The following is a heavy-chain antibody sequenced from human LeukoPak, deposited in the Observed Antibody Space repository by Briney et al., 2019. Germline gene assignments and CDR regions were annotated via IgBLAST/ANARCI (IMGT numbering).Heavy chain of an antibody. J-gene: IGHJ6*03. Sequence: GGSLRLSCAASGLTFSSSWMYWVRQAPGKGLVWVSLISGDGGSTYYADSVKGRFTISRDNSKNSLYLQMNSLRTEDTALYYCAKAGRGIFGVVSYYYYYYMDVWGKGTTVTVSS. V-gene: IGHV3-43*02. D-gene: IGHD3-3*01. CDR1: GLTFSSSW. CDR2: ISGDGGST. CDR3: AKAGRGIFGVVSYYYYYYMDV.